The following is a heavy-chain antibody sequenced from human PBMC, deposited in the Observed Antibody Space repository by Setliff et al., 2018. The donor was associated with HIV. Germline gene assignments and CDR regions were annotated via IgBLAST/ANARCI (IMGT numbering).Heavy chain of an antibody. J-gene: IGHJ3*02. Sequence: SVKVSCKASGFSFISSAMQWVRQARGQRLEWIGWIVVDSGNTNYAQKFQERVTITRDMSTSTAYMELSSLRSEDTAVYYCAALYYDSSGYYPGAFDIWGHGTMVTVSS. D-gene: IGHD3-22*01. CDR1: GFSFISSA. V-gene: IGHV1-58*02. CDR3: AALYYDSSGYYPGAFDI. CDR2: IVVDSGNT.